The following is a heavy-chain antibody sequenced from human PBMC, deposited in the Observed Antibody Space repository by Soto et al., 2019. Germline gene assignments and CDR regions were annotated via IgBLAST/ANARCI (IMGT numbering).Heavy chain of an antibody. J-gene: IGHJ6*02. CDR3: SREIDINYVGMDV. D-gene: IGHD3-10*02. V-gene: IGHV3-33*08. Sequence: PGGSLCLTCEASGSTFSNFGRNWVRKAPGQGLEWVARIWYDGSSKYYVDSVKGRFTISRDNSTETVYLQMNSLRAEDTGVYYCSREIDINYVGMDVWGQGTTVTVSS. CDR1: GSTFSNFG. CDR2: IWYDGSSK.